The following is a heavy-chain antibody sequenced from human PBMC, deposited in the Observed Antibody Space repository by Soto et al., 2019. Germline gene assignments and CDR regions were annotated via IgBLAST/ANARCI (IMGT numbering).Heavy chain of an antibody. Sequence: GGSLRLSCAASGFTFSGVAMDWVRQASGKGLEWVGGIRSKGNNYATAYAASVRGRFTVSSDDSKHPAYLQMNSLKTEDTAVYYCIRHDPNWYWYWGRGTLVTVSS. J-gene: IGHJ4*02. CDR1: GFTFSGVA. CDR2: IRSKGNNYAT. V-gene: IGHV3-73*01. D-gene: IGHD2-8*02. CDR3: IRHDPNWYWY.